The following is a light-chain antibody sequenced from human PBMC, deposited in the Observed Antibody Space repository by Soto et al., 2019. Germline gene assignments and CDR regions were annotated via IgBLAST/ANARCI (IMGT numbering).Light chain of an antibody. J-gene: IGKJ5*01. CDR1: QGISRW. CDR3: QQANSFPLT. CDR2: GAS. Sequence: DIQMTQSPSFVSASVGDRVTITWRASQGISRWLAWYQQRPGKAPELLIYGASSLQSGVPSRFSGSGSGTDFTLTISSLQHEDFATYYCQQANSFPLTFGQGTRLEIK. V-gene: IGKV1-12*01.